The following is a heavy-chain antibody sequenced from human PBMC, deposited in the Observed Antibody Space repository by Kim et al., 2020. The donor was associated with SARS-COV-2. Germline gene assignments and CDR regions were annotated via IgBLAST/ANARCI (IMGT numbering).Heavy chain of an antibody. CDR3: ARLQLARDYYYYGMDV. J-gene: IGHJ6*02. V-gene: IGHV4-39*01. CDR1: GGSISSSSYY. Sequence: SETLSLTCTVSGGSISSSSYYWGWIRQPPGKGLEWIESIYYSGSTYYNPSLKSRVTISVDTSKNQFSLKLSSVTAADTAVYYCARLQLARDYYYYGMDVWGQGTTVTVSS. CDR2: IYYSGST. D-gene: IGHD5-18*01.